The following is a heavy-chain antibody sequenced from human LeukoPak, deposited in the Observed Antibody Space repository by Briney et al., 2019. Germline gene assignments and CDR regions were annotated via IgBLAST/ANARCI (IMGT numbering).Heavy chain of an antibody. CDR1: GFTFSSYA. J-gene: IGHJ4*02. D-gene: IGHD2-2*01. V-gene: IGHV3-23*01. Sequence: GGSLRLSCAATGFTFSSYAMSWVRQAPGKGLEWVSAISGSGGSTYYADSVKGRFTISRDNSKNTLYLQMNSLRAEDTAVYYCAKPLCGSRCGYWGQGTLVTVSS. CDR3: AKPLCGSRCGY. CDR2: ISGSGGST.